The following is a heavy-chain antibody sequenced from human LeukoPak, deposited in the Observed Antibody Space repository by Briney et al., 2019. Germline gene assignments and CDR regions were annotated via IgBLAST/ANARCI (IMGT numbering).Heavy chain of an antibody. CDR1: GGSFSGYY. CDR2: INHSGST. D-gene: IGHD5-18*01. J-gene: IGHJ6*02. CDR3: ARGLRGYSYGPESYYYYGMDV. Sequence: SETLSLTCAVYGGSFSGYYWSWIRRPPGKGLEWIGEINHSGSTNYNPSLKGRVTISVDTSKNQFSLKLSSVTAADTAVYYCARGLRGYSYGPESYYYYGMDVWGQGTTVTVSS. V-gene: IGHV4-34*01.